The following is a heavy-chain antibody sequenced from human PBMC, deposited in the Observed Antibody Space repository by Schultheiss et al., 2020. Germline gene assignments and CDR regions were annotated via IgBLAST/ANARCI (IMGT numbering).Heavy chain of an antibody. CDR2: ISYDGSNK. D-gene: IGHD4-17*01. CDR1: GFTFSSYA. V-gene: IGHV3-30-3*01. CDR3: ARGDYGDYVSYYYYGMDV. J-gene: IGHJ6*02. Sequence: GGSLRLSCAASGFTFSSYAMHWVRQAPGKGLEWVAVISYDGSNKYYADSVKGRFTISRDNSKNTLYLQMNSLRAEDTAVYYCARGDYGDYVSYYYYGMDVWGQGTTVTVSS.